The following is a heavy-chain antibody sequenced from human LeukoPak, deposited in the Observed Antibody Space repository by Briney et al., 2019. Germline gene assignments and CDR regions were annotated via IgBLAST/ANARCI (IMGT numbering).Heavy chain of an antibody. J-gene: IGHJ4*02. CDR3: AKDAYDSSGYYSFYYFDY. D-gene: IGHD3-22*01. CDR2: IRYDGSNK. Sequence: GGSLRLSCAASGFTFSSYGMHWVRQAPGKGLGWVAFIRYDGSNKYYADSVKGRFTISRDNSKNTLYLQMNSLRAEDTAVYYCAKDAYDSSGYYSFYYFDYWGQGTLVTVSS. V-gene: IGHV3-30*02. CDR1: GFTFSSYG.